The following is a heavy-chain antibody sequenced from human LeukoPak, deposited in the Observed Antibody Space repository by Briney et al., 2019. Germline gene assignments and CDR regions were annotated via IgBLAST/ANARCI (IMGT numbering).Heavy chain of an antibody. Sequence: ASVKVSCKASGYTFTGYYMHWVRQAPGQGLEWMGIINPSGGSTSYAQKFQGRVTMTRDMSTSTVYMELSSLRSEDTAVYYCARARGGSGWYGRYYFDYWGQGTLVTVSS. J-gene: IGHJ4*02. CDR2: INPSGGST. D-gene: IGHD6-19*01. V-gene: IGHV1-46*01. CDR3: ARARGGSGWYGRYYFDY. CDR1: GYTFTGYY.